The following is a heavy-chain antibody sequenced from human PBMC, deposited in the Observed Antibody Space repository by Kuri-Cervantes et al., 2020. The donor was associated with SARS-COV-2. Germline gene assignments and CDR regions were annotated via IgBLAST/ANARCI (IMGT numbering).Heavy chain of an antibody. D-gene: IGHD2-21*01. CDR1: GFNFSTTD. CDR2: ISYDGKNK. J-gene: IGHJ4*02. CDR3: AKDRAGVHDF. Sequence: GESLKISCVASGFNFSTTDMHWVRQAPGKGLEWVTFISYDGKNKKCMASGKGRFTISRDNSQNTLHLQMKSLRDEDTAIYYCAKDRAGVHDFWGQGTLVTVS. V-gene: IGHV3-30*18.